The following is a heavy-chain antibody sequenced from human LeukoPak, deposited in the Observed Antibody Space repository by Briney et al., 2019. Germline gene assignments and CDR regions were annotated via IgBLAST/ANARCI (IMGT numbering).Heavy chain of an antibody. CDR2: IWYDGSNK. D-gene: IGHD2-21*02. CDR3: AKDPPYCGGDCYYDY. CDR1: GFTFSSYG. Sequence: GRSLRLSCAASGFTFSSYGMHWVRQAPGKGLEWVAVIWYDGSNKYYADSVKGRFTISRDNSKNTLYLKMNSLRAEDTAVYYCAKDPPYCGGDCYYDYWGQGTLVTVSS. J-gene: IGHJ4*02. V-gene: IGHV3-33*06.